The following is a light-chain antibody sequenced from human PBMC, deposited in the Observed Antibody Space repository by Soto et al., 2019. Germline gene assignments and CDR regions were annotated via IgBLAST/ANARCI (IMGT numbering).Light chain of an antibody. V-gene: IGKV3-15*01. CDR1: QSVNNF. Sequence: EIVLTQSPATLSLSPGERATLSCRASQSVNNFLAWYQQRPGQAPRLLISGASTGATGLPSRFSGSGSGTEFTLTISSLQSEDFAVYYCQQYNNWPPWTFGQGTKVDIK. CDR3: QQYNNWPPWT. CDR2: GAS. J-gene: IGKJ1*01.